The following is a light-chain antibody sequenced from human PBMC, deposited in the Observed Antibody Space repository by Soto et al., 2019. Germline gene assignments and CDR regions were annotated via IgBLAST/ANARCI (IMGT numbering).Light chain of an antibody. V-gene: IGKV4-1*01. CDR2: WAS. J-gene: IGKJ2*01. CDR3: QQYYGIPYT. Sequence: DIVMTQSPDSLAVSLGERATINCKSSQNVLYSSNNNNYLAWYQQKPGQPPKLLFYWASTRESGVPDRFSGSGSGTDFTLTISSLQAEDLAVYYCQQYYGIPYTFGQGTKLEIK. CDR1: QNVLYSSNNNNY.